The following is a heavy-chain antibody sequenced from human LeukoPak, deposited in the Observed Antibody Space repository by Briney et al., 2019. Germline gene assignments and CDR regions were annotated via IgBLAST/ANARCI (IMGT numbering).Heavy chain of an antibody. J-gene: IGHJ3*02. CDR3: ARDQGGSSHRHAFDI. D-gene: IGHD2-15*01. Sequence: SGTLSLTCTVSGGSVRSDDYYWSWIRQPPGMGLEWIGHIYHTGSIVYNSFLESRITISLDMSNNQFSLKLTSVTAADTAVYYCARDQGGSSHRHAFDIWGQGTTVTVSS. CDR2: IYHTGSI. CDR1: GGSVRSDDYY. V-gene: IGHV4-61*08.